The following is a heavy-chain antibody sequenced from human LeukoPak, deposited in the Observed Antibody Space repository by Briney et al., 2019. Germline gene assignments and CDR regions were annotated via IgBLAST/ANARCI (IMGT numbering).Heavy chain of an antibody. D-gene: IGHD3-22*01. J-gene: IGHJ4*02. CDR3: AKDLQRYYYDSSGYLN. CDR1: GFTFSSYA. CDR2: ISGSGGST. Sequence: GGSLRLYCAASGFTFSSYAMSWVRQAPGKGLEWVSAISGSGGSTYYADSVKGRFTISRDNSKNTLYLQMNSLRAEDTAVYYCAKDLQRYYYDSSGYLNWGQGTLVTVSS. V-gene: IGHV3-23*01.